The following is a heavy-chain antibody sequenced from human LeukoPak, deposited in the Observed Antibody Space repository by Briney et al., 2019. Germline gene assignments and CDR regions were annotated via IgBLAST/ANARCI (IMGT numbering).Heavy chain of an antibody. CDR3: ARGHLEAVADYYFDY. V-gene: IGHV4-4*07. J-gene: IGHJ4*02. D-gene: IGHD6-19*01. Sequence: SETLSLTCTVSGGSISSYYWSWIRQPAGKGLEWIGRIYTSGSTNYNPSLKSRVTMSVDTSKNQFSLKLSSVTAADTAVYYCARGHLEAVADYYFDYWGQGTLVTVSS. CDR1: GGSISSYY. CDR2: IYTSGST.